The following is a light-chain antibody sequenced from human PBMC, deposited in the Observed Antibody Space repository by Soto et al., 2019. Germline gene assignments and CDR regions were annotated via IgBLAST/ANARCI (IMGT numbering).Light chain of an antibody. CDR3: ASWDDSLDASS. CDR1: SSNIGSHI. CDR2: SNN. Sequence: QSVLTQPPSASGTPGQRVTISCSGSSSNIGSHIVNWYQQLPGTAPKLLIYSNNQRPSGVPDRFSSSKSGTSASLAISGLQSEDEADYYCASWDDSLDASSFGTGTKVTVL. J-gene: IGLJ1*01. V-gene: IGLV1-44*01.